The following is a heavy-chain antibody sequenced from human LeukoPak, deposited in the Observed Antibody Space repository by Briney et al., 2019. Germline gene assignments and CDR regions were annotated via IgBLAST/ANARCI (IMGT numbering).Heavy chain of an antibody. J-gene: IGHJ4*02. CDR1: GGTFSSYA. CDR3: AIPREGLPYYFDY. Sequence: GASVKVSCKASGGTFSSYAISWVRQAPGQGLEWMGRIIPILGIANYAQKFQGRVTITADKSTSTAYMELSSLRSEDTAVYYCAIPREGLPYYFDYWGQGTLVTVSS. V-gene: IGHV1-69*04. D-gene: IGHD3-16*01. CDR2: IIPILGIA.